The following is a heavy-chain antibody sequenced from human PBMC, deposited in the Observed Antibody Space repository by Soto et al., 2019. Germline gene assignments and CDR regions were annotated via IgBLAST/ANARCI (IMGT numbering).Heavy chain of an antibody. Sequence: PXGSLRLSCAASGFTFSSYGMHWVRQAPGKGLEWVAVIWYDGSNKYYADSVKGRFTISRDNSKNTLYLQMNSLRAEDTAVYYCARDYSSGWGGNWFDPWGQGTLVTVSS. CDR2: IWYDGSNK. D-gene: IGHD6-19*01. CDR1: GFTFSSYG. V-gene: IGHV3-33*01. CDR3: ARDYSSGWGGNWFDP. J-gene: IGHJ5*02.